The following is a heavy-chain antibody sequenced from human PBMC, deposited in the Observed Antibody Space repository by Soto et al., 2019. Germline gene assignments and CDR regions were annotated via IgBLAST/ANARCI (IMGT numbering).Heavy chain of an antibody. V-gene: IGHV3-21*01. Sequence: GGSLRLSCAASGFTFSSYSMNWVRQAPGKGLEWVSSISSSSSYIYYADSVKGRFTISRDNAKNSLYLQMNSLRAEDTAVYYCARTKQQLYAFDIWGQGTMVTVSS. CDR2: ISSSSSYI. CDR3: ARTKQQLYAFDI. D-gene: IGHD6-13*01. J-gene: IGHJ3*02. CDR1: GFTFSSYS.